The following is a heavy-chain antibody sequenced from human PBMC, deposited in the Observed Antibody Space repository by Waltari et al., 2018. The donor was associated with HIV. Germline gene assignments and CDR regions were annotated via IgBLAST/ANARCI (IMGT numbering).Heavy chain of an antibody. CDR1: GASINSDVHY. CDR2: MYFSGTT. J-gene: IGHJ3*01. CDR3: ARRTYDATFDV. D-gene: IGHD3-3*01. Sequence: QLHESGPGLVKSSETLSLKCTVSGASINSDVHYWGWIRQSPGKGLEWVGSMYFSGTTYHNPSLQGRLTMSLDMSKSQFSLRLTSVTAADTAVYYCARRTYDATFDVWGLGTMVVVSA. V-gene: IGHV4-39*01.